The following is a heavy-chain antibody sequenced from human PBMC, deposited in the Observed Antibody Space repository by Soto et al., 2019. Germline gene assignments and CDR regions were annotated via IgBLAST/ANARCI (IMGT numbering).Heavy chain of an antibody. CDR2: IYYSGST. Sequence: LSLTCTVSGGSISSYYWSWIRQPPGKGLEWIGYIYYSGSTNYNPSLKSRVTISVDTSKNQFSLKLSSVTAADTAVYYCARRPSYYGYFDYWGQGTLVTVSS. D-gene: IGHD3-10*01. V-gene: IGHV4-59*08. CDR1: GGSISSYY. CDR3: ARRPSYYGYFDY. J-gene: IGHJ4*02.